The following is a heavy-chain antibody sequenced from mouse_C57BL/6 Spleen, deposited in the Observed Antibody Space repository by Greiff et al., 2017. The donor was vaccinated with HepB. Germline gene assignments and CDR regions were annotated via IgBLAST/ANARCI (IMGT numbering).Heavy chain of an antibody. V-gene: IGHV5-17*01. CDR1: GFTFSDYG. J-gene: IGHJ4*01. Sequence: EVHLVESGGGLVKPGGSLKLSCAASGFTFSDYGMHWVRQAPEKGLEWVAYISSGSSTIYYADTVKGRFTISRDNAKNTLFLQMTSLRSEDTAMYYCARRYYGSSYVAMDYWGQGTSVTVSS. CDR2: ISSGSSTI. CDR3: ARRYYGSSYVAMDY. D-gene: IGHD1-1*01.